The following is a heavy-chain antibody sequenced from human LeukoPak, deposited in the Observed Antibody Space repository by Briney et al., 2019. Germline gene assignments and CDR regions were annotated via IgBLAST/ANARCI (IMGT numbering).Heavy chain of an antibody. CDR3: ARPTTTSMVDQLDC. D-gene: IGHD5-18*01. V-gene: IGHV3-30*03. CDR1: GFTFSSYV. CDR2: ISYDGTNK. Sequence: GGSLRLACAASGFTFSSYVMHWVRQAPGKGLEWVALISYDGTNKYYADSVKGRFTISRDNSKNTLFLEMNSLRAEDTAVYYCARPTTTSMVDQLDCWGQGTLVTVSS. J-gene: IGHJ4*02.